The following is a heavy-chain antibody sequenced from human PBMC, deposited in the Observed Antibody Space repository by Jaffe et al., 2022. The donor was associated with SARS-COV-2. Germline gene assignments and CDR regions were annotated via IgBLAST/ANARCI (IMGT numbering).Heavy chain of an antibody. V-gene: IGHV3-49*04. Sequence: EVQLVESGGGLVQPGRSLRLSCTASGFTFGDYAMSWVRQAPGKGLEWVGFIRSKAYGGTTEYAASVKGRFTISRDDSKSIAYLQMNSLKTEDTAVYYCTRDEVVIIDRNYYYGMDVWGQGTTVTVSS. CDR2: IRSKAYGGTT. CDR3: TRDEVVIIDRNYYYGMDV. CDR1: GFTFGDYA. J-gene: IGHJ6*02. D-gene: IGHD3-3*01.